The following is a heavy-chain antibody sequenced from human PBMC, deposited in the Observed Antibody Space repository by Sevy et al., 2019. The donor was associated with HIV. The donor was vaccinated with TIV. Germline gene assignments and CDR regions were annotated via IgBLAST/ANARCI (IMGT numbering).Heavy chain of an antibody. CDR3: ASDPGSSWSSFDY. V-gene: IGHV3-30-3*01. J-gene: IGHJ4*02. Sequence: GGSLRLSCAASGFIFGSYAMNWVRQAPGKGLEWVAVISYDGSHKYYADSVKGRFTISRDSSKNTLYLQMPSLRTDDTAVYYCASDPGSSWSSFDYWGQGTLVTVSS. CDR2: ISYDGSHK. CDR1: GFIFGSYA. D-gene: IGHD6-13*01.